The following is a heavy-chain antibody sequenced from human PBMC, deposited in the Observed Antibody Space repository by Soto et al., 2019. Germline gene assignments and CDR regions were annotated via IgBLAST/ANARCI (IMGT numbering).Heavy chain of an antibody. V-gene: IGHV4-39*01. D-gene: IGHD3-10*01. Sequence: PSETLCLTCTVSGGSISSSSYYWGWIRQPPGKGLEWIGSIYYSGSTYYNPSLKSRVTISVDTSKNQFSLKLSSVTAADTAVYYCARGDSWFGELSPKYYWFDPWGQGTLVTVSS. J-gene: IGHJ5*02. CDR2: IYYSGST. CDR3: ARGDSWFGELSPKYYWFDP. CDR1: GGSISSSSYY.